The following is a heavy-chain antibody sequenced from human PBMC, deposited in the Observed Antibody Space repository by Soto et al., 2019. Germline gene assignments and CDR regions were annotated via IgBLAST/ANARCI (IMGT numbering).Heavy chain of an antibody. V-gene: IGHV3-30*18. J-gene: IGHJ6*02. CDR2: IAYDGNEK. CDR1: GFTFKTHA. CDR3: GKDVGDYVPYYYGVDV. D-gene: IGHD1-26*01. Sequence: QVQLVESGGGVVQPGTSLRLSCAASGFTFKTHAMHWVRQAPGKGLEWMAVIAYDGNEKFYADSVKGRFTISRDNSKNSLYLQINPLSNEDTAVYYCGKDVGDYVPYYYGVDVWGQGTTVTVSS.